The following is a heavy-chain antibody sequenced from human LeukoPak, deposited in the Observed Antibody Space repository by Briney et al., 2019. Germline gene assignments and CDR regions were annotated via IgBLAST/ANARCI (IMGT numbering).Heavy chain of an antibody. Sequence: GGSLSLSCAASGFTFSSYAMSWVRQAPGKGLEWVSAISGSGGSTYYADSVKGRFTISRDNSKNTLYLQMNSLRAEDTAVYYCAKVFDSSGYFTSFDYWGQGTLVTVS. CDR3: AKVFDSSGYFTSFDY. CDR1: GFTFSSYA. D-gene: IGHD3-22*01. CDR2: ISGSGGST. V-gene: IGHV3-23*01. J-gene: IGHJ4*02.